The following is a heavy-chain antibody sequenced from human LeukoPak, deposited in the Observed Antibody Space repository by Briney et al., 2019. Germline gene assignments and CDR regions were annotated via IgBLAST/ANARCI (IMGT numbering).Heavy chain of an antibody. Sequence: SETLSLTCTVSGGSVSSGSYYWSWIRQPRGKGLEWIGYIYYSGSTNYNPSLKSRVTISVDTSKNQFSLKLSSVTAADTAVYYCARVDISTGYPYFDYRGQGTLVTVSS. J-gene: IGHJ4*02. CDR3: ARVDISTGYPYFDY. CDR2: IYYSGST. CDR1: GGSVSSGSYY. V-gene: IGHV4-61*01. D-gene: IGHD3-9*01.